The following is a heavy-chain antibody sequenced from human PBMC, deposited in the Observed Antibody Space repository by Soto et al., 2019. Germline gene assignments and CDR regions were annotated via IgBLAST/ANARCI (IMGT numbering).Heavy chain of an antibody. D-gene: IGHD4-17*01. CDR2: ISAYNGNT. CDR3: ARYYGDYVGYYYYGMDV. V-gene: IGHV1-18*04. J-gene: IGHJ6*02. CDR1: GYTFTSYG. Sequence: ASVKVSCKASGYTFTSYGISWVRQAPGQGLEWMGWISAYNGNTNYAQKLQGRVTMTTDTSTSTAYMELRSLRSDDTAVYYCARYYGDYVGYYYYGMDVWGQGTTVTVS.